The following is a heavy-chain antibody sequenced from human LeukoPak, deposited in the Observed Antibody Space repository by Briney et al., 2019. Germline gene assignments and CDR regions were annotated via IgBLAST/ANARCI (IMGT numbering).Heavy chain of an antibody. Sequence: SETLSLTCTVSGGSISSSSYYWGWIRQPPGKGLEWIGSIYYRGSTYYNPSLKNRVTVSVDASENQFSLKLTSVTAADTAVYYCARLHEISLAPPVDYWGQGTLVTVSS. J-gene: IGHJ4*02. V-gene: IGHV4-39*01. D-gene: IGHD3-3*02. CDR2: IYYRGST. CDR1: GGSISSSSYY. CDR3: ARLHEISLAPPVDY.